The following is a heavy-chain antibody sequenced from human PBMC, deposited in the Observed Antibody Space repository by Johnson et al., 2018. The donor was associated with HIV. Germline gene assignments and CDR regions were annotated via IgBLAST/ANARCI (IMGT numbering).Heavy chain of an antibody. D-gene: IGHD2-15*01. V-gene: IGHV3-30*03. J-gene: IGHJ3*02. CDR2: ISNDGSNT. CDR1: GFTFNRHG. Sequence: QVQLVESGGGVVQPGRSLRLSCAASGFTFNRHGMHWVRQAPGKGLEWVAAISNDGSNTYYADSVKGRFTISRDNSKNTLSLQMNSLRVDDTAVYYVRVVGDAFDIWGQGTMVTVSS. CDR3: RVVGDAFDI.